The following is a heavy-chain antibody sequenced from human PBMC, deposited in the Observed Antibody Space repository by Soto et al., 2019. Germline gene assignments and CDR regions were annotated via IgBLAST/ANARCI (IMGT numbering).Heavy chain of an antibody. V-gene: IGHV1-3*01. CDR1: GYTFTSYA. D-gene: IGHD4-17*01. Sequence: ASVKVSCKASGYTFTSYAMHWVRQAPGQRLEWMGWINAGNGNTKYSQKFQGGVTITRDTSASTAYMELSSLRSEDTAVYYCARDRLTVTTRYNWFDPWGQGTLVTVSS. CDR2: INAGNGNT. J-gene: IGHJ5*02. CDR3: ARDRLTVTTRYNWFDP.